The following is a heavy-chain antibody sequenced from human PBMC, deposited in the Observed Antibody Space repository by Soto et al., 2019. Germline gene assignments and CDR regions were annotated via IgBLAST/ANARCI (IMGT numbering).Heavy chain of an antibody. CDR3: ARGSGYTTDAFDI. V-gene: IGHV1-3*01. CDR2: INAGNGNT. Sequence: GASVKVSCKASGYTFTSYGISWVRQAPGQRLEWMGWINAGNGNTKYSQKFQGRVTITRDTSASTAYMELSSLRSEDTAVYYCARGSGYTTDAFDIWGQGTMVTVSS. D-gene: IGHD5-12*01. J-gene: IGHJ3*02. CDR1: GYTFTSYG.